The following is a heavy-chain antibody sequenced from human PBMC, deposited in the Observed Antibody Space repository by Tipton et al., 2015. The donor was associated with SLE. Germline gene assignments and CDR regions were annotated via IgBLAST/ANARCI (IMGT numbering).Heavy chain of an antibody. CDR3: AKGSCPGGTCYLFDF. Sequence: SLRLSCAASGFSFSSYVMAWVRQAPGKGLEWVSGVSGAAGFRYYADSVKGRFTISRDNSRNTLSLQMNNLRVQDTAQYYCAKGSCPGGTCYLFDFWGQGLQVTV. D-gene: IGHD1-14*01. J-gene: IGHJ4*02. V-gene: IGHV3-23*01. CDR1: GFSFSSYV. CDR2: VSGAAGFR.